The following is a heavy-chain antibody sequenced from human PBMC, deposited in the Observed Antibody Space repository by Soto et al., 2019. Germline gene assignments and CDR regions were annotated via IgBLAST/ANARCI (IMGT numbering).Heavy chain of an antibody. V-gene: IGHV4-39*01. Sequence: QLQLQESGPGLVKPSETLSLTCTVSGGSISSSSYYWGWIRQPPGKGLEWIGSIYYSGSTYYNPSLKSRVTISVDTSKNQFSLKLSSVSAADTAVYYCAGKWTGTFPPDYWGQGTLVTVSS. D-gene: IGHD1-7*01. CDR3: AGKWTGTFPPDY. CDR2: IYYSGST. CDR1: GGSISSSSYY. J-gene: IGHJ4*02.